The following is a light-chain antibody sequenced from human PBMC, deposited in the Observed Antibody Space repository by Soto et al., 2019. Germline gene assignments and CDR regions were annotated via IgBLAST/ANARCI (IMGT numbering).Light chain of an antibody. CDR3: QQYGSSPPVT. V-gene: IGKV3-20*01. Sequence: EVVLTQSPATLSLSPGERATLSCRASQSVSSYLAWYQQKPGQAPRLLIYGASSRATGIPDRFSGSGSGTDFTLTISRLEPEDFAVYYCQQYGSSPPVTFGQGTKVDIK. CDR1: QSVSSY. J-gene: IGKJ1*01. CDR2: GAS.